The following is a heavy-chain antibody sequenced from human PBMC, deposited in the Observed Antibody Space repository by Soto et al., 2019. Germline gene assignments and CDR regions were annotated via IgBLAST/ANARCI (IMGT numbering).Heavy chain of an antibody. CDR1: GYTFTSYA. V-gene: IGHV1-3*01. CDR2: INAGNGNT. D-gene: IGHD1-26*01. CDR3: ARGLGLYYSDY. J-gene: IGHJ4*02. Sequence: GASLKVSCKASGYTFTSYAMHWVRQAPGQRLEWMGWINAGNGNTKYSQKFQGRVTITRDTSASTAYMELSSLRSEDTAVYYCARGLGLYYSDYWGEGTLVTVSS.